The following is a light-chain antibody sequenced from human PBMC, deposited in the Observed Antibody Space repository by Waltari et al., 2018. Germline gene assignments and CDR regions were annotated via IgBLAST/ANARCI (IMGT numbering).Light chain of an antibody. V-gene: IGLV2-11*01. CDR3: CSYAGNFRVI. J-gene: IGLJ2*01. CDR1: SSDVGCYNY. CDR2: DVS. Sequence: QSALTQPPSVSGSPGQSVTISCTGTSSDVGCYNYVSWYQQHPGNAPNLIISDVSERPSGVPDRFSGSKSGNTASLTISGLQADDEADFYCCSYAGNFRVIFGGGTKLTVL.